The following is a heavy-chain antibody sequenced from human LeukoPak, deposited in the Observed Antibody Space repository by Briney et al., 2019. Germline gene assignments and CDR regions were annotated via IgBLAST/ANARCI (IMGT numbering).Heavy chain of an antibody. CDR1: GGSISSSSYY. CDR2: IFYSGST. V-gene: IGHV4-39*07. Sequence: SETLCLTCTVSGGSISSSSYYWGWIRQPPGKGLEWIANIFYSGSTYYNPSLKSRVTISVDTSKNQFSLKLSSVTAADTAVYYCASGDYGDPPLNYWGQGTLVTVSS. D-gene: IGHD4/OR15-4a*01. CDR3: ASGDYGDPPLNY. J-gene: IGHJ4*02.